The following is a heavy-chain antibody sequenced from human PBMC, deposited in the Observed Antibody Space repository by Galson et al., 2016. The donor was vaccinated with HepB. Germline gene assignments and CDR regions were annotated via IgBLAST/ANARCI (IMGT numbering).Heavy chain of an antibody. CDR3: ARIHLNALSGRPDAFDV. D-gene: IGHD1-26*01. J-gene: IGHJ3*01. CDR1: GFSLSSARMG. CDR2: IFWNDEE. Sequence: VKPTQTLTLTCTVSGFSLSSARMGESWIRQPPGKALEWLAQIFWNDEESYSTSLKSRLTISKDTSKNQVVLSMTNMDPVDTATYYCARIHLNALSGRPDAFDVWGQGTVVIVSS. V-gene: IGHV2-26*02.